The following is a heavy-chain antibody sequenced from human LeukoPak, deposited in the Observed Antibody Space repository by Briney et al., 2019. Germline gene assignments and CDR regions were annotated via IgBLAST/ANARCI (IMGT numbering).Heavy chain of an antibody. CDR2: ISSSGSTI. J-gene: IGHJ6*02. Sequence: GGSLRLSCAASGFTFSDYYMSWIRQAPGKGLEWVSYISSSGSTIYYADSVKGRFTISRDNAKNSLYLQMNSLRAEDTAVYYCARDLRRYSSSWYVLDYYYGMDVRGQGTTVTVSS. CDR1: GFTFSDYY. V-gene: IGHV3-11*01. D-gene: IGHD6-13*01. CDR3: ARDLRRYSSSWYVLDYYYGMDV.